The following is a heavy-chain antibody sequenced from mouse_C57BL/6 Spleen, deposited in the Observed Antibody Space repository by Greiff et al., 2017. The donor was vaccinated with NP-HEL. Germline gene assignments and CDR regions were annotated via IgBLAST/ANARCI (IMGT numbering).Heavy chain of an antibody. CDR2: IDPSDSYT. D-gene: IGHD1-1*01. V-gene: IGHV1-50*01. J-gene: IGHJ3*01. Sequence: VQLQQPGAELVKPGASVKLSCKASGYTFTSYWMQWVKQRPGQGLEWIGEIDPSDSYTNYNQKFKGKATLTVDTSSSTAYMQLSSLTSEDSAVYYCAGYYYGTPFAYWGQGTLVTVSA. CDR1: GYTFTSYW. CDR3: AGYYYGTPFAY.